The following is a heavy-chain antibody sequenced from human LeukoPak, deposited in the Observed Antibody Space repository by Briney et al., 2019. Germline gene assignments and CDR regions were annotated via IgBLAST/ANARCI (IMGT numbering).Heavy chain of an antibody. CDR1: GFRISANT. D-gene: IGHD3-22*01. J-gene: IGHJ4*02. CDR2: IGPDGSED. V-gene: IGHV3-7*01. Sequence: GGSLRLSCVVSGFRISANTVTWARQPPGKGLQWLANIGPDGSEDYHVDLVRGRFTISRDNARDSLYLQMNSLRADDTAVYYCAIPSSYDGSRYYHAYWGQGTLVSVSS. CDR3: AIPSSYDGSRYYHAY.